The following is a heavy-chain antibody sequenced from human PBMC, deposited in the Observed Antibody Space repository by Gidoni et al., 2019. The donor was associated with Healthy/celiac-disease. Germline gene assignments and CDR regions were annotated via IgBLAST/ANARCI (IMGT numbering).Heavy chain of an antibody. V-gene: IGHV1-18*01. CDR1: GYTFTSYG. Sequence: QVQLVQSGAEVKKPGASVKVSCKASGYTFTSYGISWVRQAPGQGLEWRGWISAYNGNTNYAQKLQGRVTMTTDTSTSTAYMELRSLRSDDTAVYYCARSYCSSTSCYLYYYYYYGMDVWGQGTTVTVSS. CDR3: ARSYCSSTSCYLYYYYYYGMDV. D-gene: IGHD2-2*01. J-gene: IGHJ6*02. CDR2: ISAYNGNT.